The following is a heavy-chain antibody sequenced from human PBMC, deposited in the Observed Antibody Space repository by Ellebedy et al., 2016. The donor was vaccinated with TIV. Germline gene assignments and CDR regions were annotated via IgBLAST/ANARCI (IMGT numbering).Heavy chain of an antibody. Sequence: MPSETLSLTCTVSGGSISSDGYFWSWIRQHPGKGLEWIGYMYSSGNTSYNPSLESRVSISGDTSENQFFLKLTSVTAADTAVYYCAREVNVAATSDAFDIWGQGTVVTVSS. CDR3: AREVNVAATSDAFDI. J-gene: IGHJ3*02. V-gene: IGHV4-31*03. D-gene: IGHD5-12*01. CDR2: MYSSGNT. CDR1: GGSISSDGYF.